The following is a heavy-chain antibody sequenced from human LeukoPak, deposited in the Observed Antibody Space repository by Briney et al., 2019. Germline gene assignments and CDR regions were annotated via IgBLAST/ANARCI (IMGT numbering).Heavy chain of an antibody. CDR1: GGSIGRYY. CDR3: AGGGDGYNYVDY. CDR2: IFFSGTT. J-gene: IGHJ4*02. D-gene: IGHD5-24*01. V-gene: IGHV4-59*01. Sequence: KPSETLSLTCTVSGGSIGRYYWSWIRQPPGKGLEWIAYIFFSGTTKYNPSLESRVTISVDTSKNQFSLDLTSVTAADTALYYCAGGGDGYNYVDYWGPGTLVTVSS.